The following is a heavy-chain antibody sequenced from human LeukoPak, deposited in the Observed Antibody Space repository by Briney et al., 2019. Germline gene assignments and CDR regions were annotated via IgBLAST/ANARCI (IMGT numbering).Heavy chain of an antibody. CDR2: ISRDSGSI. D-gene: IGHD5-18*01. CDR3: AKDSGYNYGNIDY. CDR1: GFTFDDYA. J-gene: IGHJ4*02. Sequence: GGSLRLSCAASGFTFDDYAMHWVRQAPGKGLEWVSGISRDSGSIVYADSVKGRFTISRDNAKNSLYLQMNSLRAEDTALYYCAKDSGYNYGNIDYWGQGTLVTVSS. V-gene: IGHV3-9*01.